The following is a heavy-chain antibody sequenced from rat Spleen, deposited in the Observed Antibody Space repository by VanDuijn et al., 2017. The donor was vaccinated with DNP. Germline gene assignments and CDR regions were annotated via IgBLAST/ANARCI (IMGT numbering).Heavy chain of an antibody. J-gene: IGHJ1*01. V-gene: IGHV2-30*01. CDR2: IWTGGGT. CDR1: GFSLTNYH. Sequence: VQLKESGPGLVQPSQTLSLACTVSGFSLTNYHVHWVRQPSGKGLEWMGVIWTGGGTEYDSTLKSRLSISRDTSKSQVFLKMNSLQTEDTATYYCARDNWYFDFWGPGTMVTVSS. CDR3: ARDNWYFDF.